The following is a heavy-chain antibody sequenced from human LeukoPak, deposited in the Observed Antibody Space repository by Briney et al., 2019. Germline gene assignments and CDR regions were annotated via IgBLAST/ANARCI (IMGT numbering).Heavy chain of an antibody. CDR2: IIPIFGTA. J-gene: IGHJ6*03. D-gene: IGHD4-23*01. CDR1: GGTFSSYA. CDR3: ASWATVVNPEWAYYYYYMDV. Sequence: SVKVSCKASGGTFSSYAISWVRQAPGQGLEWMGGIIPIFGTANYAQKFQGRVTITADESTSTAYMELSSLRSEDTAVYYCASWATVVNPEWAYYYYYMDVWGKGTTVTVSS. V-gene: IGHV1-69*13.